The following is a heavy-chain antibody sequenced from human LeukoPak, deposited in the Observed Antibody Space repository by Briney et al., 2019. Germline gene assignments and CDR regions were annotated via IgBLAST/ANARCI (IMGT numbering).Heavy chain of an antibody. CDR3: ARAPAYDFWSGYYGWFDP. CDR2: IYYSGGT. CDR1: GGSISSHY. D-gene: IGHD3-3*01. V-gene: IGHV4-59*11. Sequence: SETLSLTCTVSGGSISSHYWSWIRQPPGKGLEWIGYIYYSGGTNYNPTHKSRVTISVDTSKNQFSLKLSSLTAADTAVYYCARAPAYDFWSGYYGWFDPWGQGTLVTVSS. J-gene: IGHJ5*02.